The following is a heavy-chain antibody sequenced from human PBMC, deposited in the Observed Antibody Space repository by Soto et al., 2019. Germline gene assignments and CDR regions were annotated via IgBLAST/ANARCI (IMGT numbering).Heavy chain of an antibody. CDR2: IIPIFGTA. CDR3: AREFIFDY. J-gene: IGHJ4*02. Sequence: SVKVSCKASGGTFSSYAISWVRQAPGQGLEWMGGIIPIFGTANYAQKFQGRVTITTDASTSTAYMELRSLRSDDTAAYYCAREFIFDYWGQGTLVTVSS. CDR1: GGTFSSYA. V-gene: IGHV1-69*05.